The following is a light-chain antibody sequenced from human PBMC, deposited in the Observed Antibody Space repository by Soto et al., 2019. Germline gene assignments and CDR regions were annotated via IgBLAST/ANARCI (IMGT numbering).Light chain of an antibody. J-gene: IGLJ2*01. Sequence: QSALTQPASVSGSPGQSITISCTGTSSDVGSYNLVSWYQQHPGKAPKLMIYEVSKRPSGVSSRFSGSKSGNTASLTISGLQAEDEADYYCCSYAGSNVVFGGGTQLTVL. CDR1: SSDVGSYNL. CDR3: CSYAGSNVV. CDR2: EVS. V-gene: IGLV2-23*02.